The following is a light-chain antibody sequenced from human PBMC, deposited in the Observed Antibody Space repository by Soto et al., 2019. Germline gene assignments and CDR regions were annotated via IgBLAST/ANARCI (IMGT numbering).Light chain of an antibody. J-gene: IGKJ1*01. CDR2: DAS. CDR1: QSISSW. Sequence: DIQMTQSPSTLSASVGDRVTITCRASQSISSWLAWYQQKPGKAPKLLIYDASSLESGGPSRFSGSGSGTEFTLTLSRLQPDDFATYYCQQYNSYPWTFGQGTKVEIK. V-gene: IGKV1-5*01. CDR3: QQYNSYPWT.